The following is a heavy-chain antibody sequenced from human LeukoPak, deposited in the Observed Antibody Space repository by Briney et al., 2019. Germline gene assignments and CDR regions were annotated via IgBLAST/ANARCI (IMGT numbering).Heavy chain of an antibody. CDR2: IYYSGST. V-gene: IGHV4-39*01. D-gene: IGHD3-9*01. CDR1: GGSISSSSYY. Sequence: SETLSLTCTVSGGSISSSSYYWGWIRQPPGKGLEWIGSIYYSGSTYYNPSLKSRVTISVATSKNQFSLKLSSVTAADTAVYYCARPHYDILTGYKWFDPWGQGTLVTVSS. J-gene: IGHJ5*02. CDR3: ARPHYDILTGYKWFDP.